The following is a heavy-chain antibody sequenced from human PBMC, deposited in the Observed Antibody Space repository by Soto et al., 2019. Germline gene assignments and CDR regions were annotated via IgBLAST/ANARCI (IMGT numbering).Heavy chain of an antibody. V-gene: IGHV3-23*01. J-gene: IGHJ5*02. CDR3: AKDPEDDFWSGYTYNWFDP. CDR1: GFTFSSYA. D-gene: IGHD3-3*01. CDR2: ISGSGGIT. Sequence: GGSLRLSCAASGFTFSSYAMSWVRQAPGKGLEWVSAISGSGGITYYADSVKGRFTISRDNSKNTLFLQLNSLRAEDTAVFYCAKDPEDDFWSGYTYNWFDPWGQGTLVTVSS.